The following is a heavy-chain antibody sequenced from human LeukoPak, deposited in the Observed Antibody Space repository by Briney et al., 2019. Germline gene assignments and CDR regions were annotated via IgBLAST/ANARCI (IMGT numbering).Heavy chain of an antibody. V-gene: IGHV4-61*02. CDR1: GGPINSGSYS. J-gene: IGHJ3*02. CDR3: ARADRSGYFGNVVAFDI. Sequence: PSQTLSLTCTVSGGPINSGSYSWTWLRQPAGKGLEWIGRIHISGSTHYTPSLKSRVTISVDTSKNQFSLKLSSVTAADTAVYYCARADRSGYFGNVVAFDIWGQGTMVTVSS. CDR2: IHISGST. D-gene: IGHD3-22*01.